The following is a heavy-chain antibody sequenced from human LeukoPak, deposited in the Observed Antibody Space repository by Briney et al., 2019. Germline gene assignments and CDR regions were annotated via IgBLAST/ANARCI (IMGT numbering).Heavy chain of an antibody. CDR2: ISAHNGDT. CDR1: GFTFTIYG. CDR3: AREGYFGSGIDYYYGMDV. D-gene: IGHD3-10*01. Sequence: ASVKVSCKASGFTFTIYGITWVRQAPGQGLEWMGWISAHNGDTKYAQKLQGRVTVTTDTSTSTAYMELRSLRSDDTAVYYCAREGYFGSGIDYYYGMDVWGQGTKATVSS. V-gene: IGHV1-18*01. J-gene: IGHJ6*02.